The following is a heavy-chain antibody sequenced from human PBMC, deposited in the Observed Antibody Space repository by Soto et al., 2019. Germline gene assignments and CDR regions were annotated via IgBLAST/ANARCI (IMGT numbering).Heavy chain of an antibody. D-gene: IGHD2-2*01. CDR3: AREAVVPAAMLYYYYGMDV. Sequence: GSLRLSCAASGFTFSSYGMHWVRQAPGKGLEWVAVIWYDGSNKYDADSVKGRFTISRDNSKNTLYLQMNSLRAEDTAVYYCAREAVVPAAMLYYYYGMDVWGQGTTVTVSS. CDR1: GFTFSSYG. CDR2: IWYDGSNK. J-gene: IGHJ6*02. V-gene: IGHV3-33*01.